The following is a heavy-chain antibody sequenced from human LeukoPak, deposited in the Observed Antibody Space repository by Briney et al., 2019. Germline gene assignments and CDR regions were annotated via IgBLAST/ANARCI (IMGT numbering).Heavy chain of an antibody. CDR1: DFNFNTYT. Sequence: GGSLRLSCTASDFNFNTYTIDWVRQAPGKGLEWVSSISSRSSYIYYADALRDRFSTSRDSAKNSVYLQMDGLRVEDTAVYYCAKIDDYYKHFDSWGQGTLVTVSS. CDR2: ISSRSSYI. J-gene: IGHJ4*02. D-gene: IGHD2-21*02. V-gene: IGHV3-21*01. CDR3: AKIDDYYKHFDS.